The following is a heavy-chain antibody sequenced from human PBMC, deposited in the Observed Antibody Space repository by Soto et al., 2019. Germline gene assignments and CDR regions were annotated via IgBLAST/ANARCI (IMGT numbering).Heavy chain of an antibody. CDR3: ARGFLYGDYYYYMDV. D-gene: IGHD4-17*01. V-gene: IGHV1-69*02. CDR2: IIPILGIA. CDR1: GGTFSSYT. J-gene: IGHJ6*03. Sequence: QVQLVQSGAEVKKPGSSVKVSCKASGGTFSSYTISWVRQAPGQGPEWMGRIIPILGIANYAQKFQGRVTITADKSTSTAYMELSSLRSEDTAVYYCARGFLYGDYYYYMDVWGKGTTVTVSS.